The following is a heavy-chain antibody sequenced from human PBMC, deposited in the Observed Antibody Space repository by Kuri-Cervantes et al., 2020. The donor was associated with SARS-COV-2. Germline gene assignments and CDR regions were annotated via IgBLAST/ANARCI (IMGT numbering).Heavy chain of an antibody. J-gene: IGHJ4*02. Sequence: SVKVSCKASGGIFRSYAISWVRQAPGLGLEWMGRIVPVFAATNYAPKFQGRVTISADESTSTAYMELSSLRSDDTAVYYCAKDSSVASFDYWGQGTLVTVSS. CDR2: IVPVFAAT. CDR3: AKDSSVASFDY. V-gene: IGHV1-69*13. D-gene: IGHD2-2*01. CDR1: GGIFRSYA.